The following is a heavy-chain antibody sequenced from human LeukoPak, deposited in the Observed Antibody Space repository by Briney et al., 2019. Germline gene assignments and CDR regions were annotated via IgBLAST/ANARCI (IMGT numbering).Heavy chain of an antibody. Sequence: PGGSLRLSCAASGFTLGSYSMNWVRQAPGKGLEWVSYISKTSATYYADSVKGRFTISRDNAKNALYLQMNSLSDEDTAVYYCARGQLWDSSSWYSLYYYYGMDVWGQGTTVTVSS. CDR3: ARGQLWDSSSWYSLYYYYGMDV. D-gene: IGHD6-13*01. CDR1: GFTLGSYS. V-gene: IGHV3-48*02. J-gene: IGHJ6*02. CDR2: ISKTSAT.